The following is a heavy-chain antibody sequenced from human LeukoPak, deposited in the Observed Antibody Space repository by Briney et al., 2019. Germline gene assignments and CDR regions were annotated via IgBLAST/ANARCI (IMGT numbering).Heavy chain of an antibody. D-gene: IGHD3-16*01. CDR2: IWYDGSSE. V-gene: IGHV3-33*01. Sequence: GRSLRLSCAASGFTFSSYAMHWVRQAPGKGLEWVAVIWYDGSSEYYADSVKGRFTISRDHSKNTLYLQMNSLRAEDTAVYYCARDFGTPETYFDCWGQGTLVTVSS. CDR3: ARDFGTPETYFDC. J-gene: IGHJ4*02. CDR1: GFTFSSYA.